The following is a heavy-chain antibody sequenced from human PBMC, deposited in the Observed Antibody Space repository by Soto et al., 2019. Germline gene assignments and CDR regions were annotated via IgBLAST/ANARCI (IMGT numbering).Heavy chain of an antibody. CDR2: TNAGNGNT. Sequence: ASVKVSCKASGYTFTIYAMHWVRQAPGQRLEWMGWTNAGNGNTKYSQKFQGRVTITRDTSASTAYMELSSLRSEDTAVYYCATVGRYYYDSSGYPPADYWGQGTLVTVSS. D-gene: IGHD3-22*01. J-gene: IGHJ4*02. V-gene: IGHV1-3*01. CDR1: GYTFTIYA. CDR3: ATVGRYYYDSSGYPPADY.